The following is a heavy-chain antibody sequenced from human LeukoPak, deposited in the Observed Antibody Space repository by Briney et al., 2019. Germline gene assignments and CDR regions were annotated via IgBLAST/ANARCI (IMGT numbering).Heavy chain of an antibody. CDR1: GFTFSSYG. CDR2: ISSSGSTI. Sequence: GGSLRLSCAASGFTFSSYGMNWVRQAPGKGLEWVSYISSSGSTIYYADSVKGRLTISRDNAKNSLYLQMNSLRAEDTAAYYCAREYYDFWSGSYYGMDVWGQGTTVTVSS. CDR3: AREYYDFWSGSYYGMDV. J-gene: IGHJ6*02. V-gene: IGHV3-48*03. D-gene: IGHD3-3*01.